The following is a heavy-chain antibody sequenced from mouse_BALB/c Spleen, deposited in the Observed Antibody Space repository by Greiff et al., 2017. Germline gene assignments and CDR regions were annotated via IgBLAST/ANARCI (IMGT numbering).Heavy chain of an antibody. CDR2: ISSGSSTI. CDR3: ARAEGGDWYFDV. J-gene: IGHJ1*01. CDR1: GFTFSSYT. Sequence: EVHLVESGGGLVKPGGSLKLSCAASGFTFSSYTMSWVRQTPEKGLEWVAYISSGSSTIYYADTVKGRFTISRDNPKNTLFLQMTSLRSEDTAMYYCARAEGGDWYFDVWGAGTTVTVSS. V-gene: IGHV5-17*02.